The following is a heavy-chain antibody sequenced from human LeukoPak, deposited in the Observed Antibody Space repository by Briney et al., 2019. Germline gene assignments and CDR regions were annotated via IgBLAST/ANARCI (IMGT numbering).Heavy chain of an antibody. CDR3: AREEYNFGICDY. V-gene: IGHV3-48*02. CDR1: GFTFSSYS. D-gene: IGHD1-1*01. CDR2: ISSSSATI. Sequence: PGGSLRLSCAADGFTFSSYSMNWVRQAPGKGLEWVSYISSSSATIYYADSVKGRFTISRDNVKKSLYLQMNSLRDEDTAVYYCAREEYNFGICDYWGQGTLVTVSS. J-gene: IGHJ4*02.